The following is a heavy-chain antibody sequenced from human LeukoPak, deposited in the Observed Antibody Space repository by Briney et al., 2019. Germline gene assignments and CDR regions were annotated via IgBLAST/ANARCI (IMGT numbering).Heavy chain of an antibody. V-gene: IGHV1-2*02. Sequence: ASVKVSCKASTYTFTDYYIHGVRQAPGQGLEWMGWMNPSGGATTYAQKFQGRVTMTTDTSTSTAYMELRSLRSDDTAVYYCARDRYYGSGSSSPRDGMDVWGQGTTVTVSS. J-gene: IGHJ6*02. CDR1: TYTFTDYY. D-gene: IGHD3-10*01. CDR2: MNPSGGAT. CDR3: ARDRYYGSGSSSPRDGMDV.